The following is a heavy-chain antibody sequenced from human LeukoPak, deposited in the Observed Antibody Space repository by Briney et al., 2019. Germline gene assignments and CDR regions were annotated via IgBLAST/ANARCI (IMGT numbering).Heavy chain of an antibody. J-gene: IGHJ4*02. D-gene: IGHD3-16*01. CDR1: GYTLTELS. CDR2: FDPEDGET. V-gene: IGHV1-24*01. CDR3: ATANKGYDYVWGSYYY. Sequence: GASVKVSCKVSGYTLTELSMHWVRQAPGKGLEWMGGFDPEDGETIYAQKFQGRVTMTEDTSTDTAYMELSSLRSEDTAVYYCATANKGYDYVWGSYYYWGQGTLVTVSS.